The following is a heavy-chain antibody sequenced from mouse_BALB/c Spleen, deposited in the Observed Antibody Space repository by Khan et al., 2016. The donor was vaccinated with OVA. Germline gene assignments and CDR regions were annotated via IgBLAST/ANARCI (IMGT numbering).Heavy chain of an antibody. CDR1: GFSLTNYG. V-gene: IGHV2-6-1*01. Sequence: QVQLKESGPGLVAPSQSLSITCTISGFSLTNYGVHWVRQPPGKGLEWLVVIWSDGNTTYNSALKSRLTIRKDNSKSQVFLKMNSLQTDDTAVYFCARQPYYHYNIMDYWGQGTSVTVSS. J-gene: IGHJ4*01. CDR2: IWSDGNT. CDR3: ARQPYYHYNIMDY. D-gene: IGHD2-10*01.